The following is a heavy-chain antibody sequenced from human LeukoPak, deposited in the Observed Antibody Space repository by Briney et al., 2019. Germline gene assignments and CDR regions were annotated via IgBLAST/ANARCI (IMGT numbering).Heavy chain of an antibody. J-gene: IGHJ5*02. CDR2: ISSSSSYI. Sequence: GSLRLSCAASGFTFSSYSMNWVRQAPGKGLEWVSSISSSSSYIYYADSVKGRFTISRDNAKNSLYLQMNSLRAEDTAVYYCARDKEGANWFDPWGQGTLVTVSS. D-gene: IGHD1-26*01. CDR1: GFTFSSYS. V-gene: IGHV3-21*01. CDR3: ARDKEGANWFDP.